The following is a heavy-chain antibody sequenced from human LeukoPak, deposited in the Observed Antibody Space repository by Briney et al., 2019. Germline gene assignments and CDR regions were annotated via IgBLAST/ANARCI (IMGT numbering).Heavy chain of an antibody. CDR3: ARNAGTKDYYYGMDV. CDR1: GASINKYY. Sequence: PSETLSLTCTVPGASINKYYWNWVRQPPGKGLEWIGYFFSSGSTRYNPSLKSRVTISGDMSNNQFSLRLTSLTAADTAVYYCARNAGTKDYYYGMDVWGQGTTVIVSS. J-gene: IGHJ6*02. V-gene: IGHV4-59*08. D-gene: IGHD2-2*01. CDR2: FFSSGST.